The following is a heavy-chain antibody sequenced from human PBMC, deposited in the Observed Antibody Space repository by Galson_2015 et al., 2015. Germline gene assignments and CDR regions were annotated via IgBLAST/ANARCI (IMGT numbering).Heavy chain of an antibody. CDR2: ISSSSSYI. CDR3: ARSKQQLDRFFDY. V-gene: IGHV3-21*01. D-gene: IGHD6-13*01. J-gene: IGHJ4*02. CDR1: GFTFSSYS. Sequence: SLRLSCAASGFTFSSYSMNWVRQAPGKGLEWVSSISSSSSYIYYADSVKGRFTISRDNAKNSLNLQMNSLRAEDTAVYYCARSKQQLDRFFDYWGQGTLVTVSS.